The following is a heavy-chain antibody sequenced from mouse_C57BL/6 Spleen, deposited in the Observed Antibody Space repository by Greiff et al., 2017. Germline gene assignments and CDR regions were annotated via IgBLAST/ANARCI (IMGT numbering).Heavy chain of an antibody. CDR1: GFTFSDYG. V-gene: IGHV5-17*01. J-gene: IGHJ4*01. CDR2: ISSGSSTI. CDR3: ARQNGGYYAMDY. Sequence: DVKLVESGGGLVKPGGSLKLSCAASGFTFSDYGMHWVRQAPEKGLEWVAYISSGSSTIYYADTVKGRFTISRDNAKNTLFLQMTSLRSEDTAMYYCARQNGGYYAMDYWGQGTSVTVSS.